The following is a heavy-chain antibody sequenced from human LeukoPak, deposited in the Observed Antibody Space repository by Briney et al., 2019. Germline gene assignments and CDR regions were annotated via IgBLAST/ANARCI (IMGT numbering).Heavy chain of an antibody. Sequence: ASVKVSCKASGYTFTSYYMHWVRQALGQGLEWMGIINPSGGSTSYAQKFQGRVTMTRDTSTSTVYMELSSLRSEDTAVYYCARDQSGIVGPSGFDYWGQGTLVTVSS. CDR2: INPSGGST. J-gene: IGHJ4*02. CDR3: ARDQSGIVGPSGFDY. V-gene: IGHV1-46*01. CDR1: GYTFTSYY. D-gene: IGHD1-26*01.